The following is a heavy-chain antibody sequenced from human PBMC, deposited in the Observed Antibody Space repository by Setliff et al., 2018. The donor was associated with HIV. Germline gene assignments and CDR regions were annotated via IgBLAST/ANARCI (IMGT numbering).Heavy chain of an antibody. J-gene: IGHJ2*01. CDR3: ARPTVSYSSSWESWYLEL. CDR2: IYYSGST. D-gene: IGHD6-13*01. Sequence: SETLSLTCTVSGGSISSSNYYWGWIRQPPGKGLEWIGSIYYSGSTYYNPSLKSRVTIFVDTSKNQFSLRLSSVTAADTAVYYCARPTVSYSSSWESWYLELWPRGTRVTVSS. CDR1: GGSISSSNYY. V-gene: IGHV4-39*07.